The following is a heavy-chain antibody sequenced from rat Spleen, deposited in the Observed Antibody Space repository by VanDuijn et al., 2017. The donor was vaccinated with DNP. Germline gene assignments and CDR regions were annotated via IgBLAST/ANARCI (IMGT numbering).Heavy chain of an antibody. CDR3: AKEFGGFYFDY. Sequence: EVLLVESGGGLVQPGRSLKLSCAASGFTFSDYYMTWVRQAPTKGLEWVASISYAGDRTYYRDSVKGRFTISRDNAKSSLYLHMDSLRSEDTATYYCAKEFGGFYFDYWGQGVMVTVSS. CDR1: GFTFSDYY. D-gene: IGHD1-11*01. J-gene: IGHJ2*01. CDR2: ISYAGDRT. V-gene: IGHV5-20*01.